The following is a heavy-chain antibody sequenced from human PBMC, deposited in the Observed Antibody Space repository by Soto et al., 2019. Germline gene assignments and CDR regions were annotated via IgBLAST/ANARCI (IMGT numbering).Heavy chain of an antibody. CDR2: INPSGGNT. J-gene: IGHJ4*02. CDR3: AIPSVNFDY. CDR1: VYTLTSYY. Sequence: ASVKVSCKASVYTLTSYYIHWVRQAPGQGLEWMGLINPSGGNTNYAQNFQGRVTMTRDTNKSTVYLEMSSLRSEDTAVYYSAIPSVNFDYWGQGTLVTVSS. D-gene: IGHD4-17*01. V-gene: IGHV1-46*01.